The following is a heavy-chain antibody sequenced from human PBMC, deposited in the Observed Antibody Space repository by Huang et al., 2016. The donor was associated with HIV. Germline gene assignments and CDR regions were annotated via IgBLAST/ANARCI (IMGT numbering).Heavy chain of an antibody. CDR1: GDSFSDYF. J-gene: IGHJ4*02. V-gene: IGHV4-34*01. D-gene: IGHD3-3*01. CDR2: VNHRGSF. Sequence: QVRLAQWGPNLLKPSDTLSLKCAVYGDSFSDYFWTWIRQSPVKGLEWIGEVNHRGSFTHNPYIRSRFSISVDPSKNQIYLNLTSVSAADSAVYFCARPKMTAIPSDSSWSFFDFWGRGTPVTVSS. CDR3: ARPKMTAIPSDSSWSFFDF.